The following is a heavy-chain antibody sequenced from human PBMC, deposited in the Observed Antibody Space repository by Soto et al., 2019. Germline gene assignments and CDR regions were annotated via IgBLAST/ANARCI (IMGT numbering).Heavy chain of an antibody. Sequence: EVQLVESGGGLVQPGGSLRLSCAASGYTCTGYGMNWVGQAPGKGLEWISYISGAGNTIYYADSVKGRFTVSQASATNAVYLQVSSRRDDDPAIYYCARGMSGWTGTGGFDTWGQGTLVTVTS. D-gene: IGHD1-1*01. J-gene: IGHJ5*02. CDR3: ARGMSGWTGTGGFDT. CDR2: ISGAGNTI. V-gene: IGHV3-48*02. CDR1: GYTCTGYG.